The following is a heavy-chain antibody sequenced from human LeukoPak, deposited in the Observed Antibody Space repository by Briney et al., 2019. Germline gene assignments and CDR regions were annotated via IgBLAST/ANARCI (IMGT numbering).Heavy chain of an antibody. J-gene: IGHJ4*02. D-gene: IGHD2-2*01. Sequence: GGSLRLSCAASGFTFSPYWMHWVPQAPGRGLVWFARIISDGSSTAYADSVKGRFTSSRDNTKNTLYLQMNNLRAEDTAVYYCARARCSRTSCNTESDYWGQGTLVTVSS. V-gene: IGHV3-74*01. CDR2: IISDGSST. CDR3: ARARCSRTSCNTESDY. CDR1: GFTFSPYW.